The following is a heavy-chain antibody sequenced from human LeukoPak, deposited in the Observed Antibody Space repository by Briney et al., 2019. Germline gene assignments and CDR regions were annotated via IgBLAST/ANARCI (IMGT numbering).Heavy chain of an antibody. V-gene: IGHV4-39*07. Sequence: PSETLSLTCTVSGGSISSSSYYWGWIRQPPGKGLEWIGSIYYSGSTNYNPSLKSRVTISVDTSKNQFSLELSSVTAADTAVYYCAQNQEDTYYDFWRGFDPWGQGTLVTVSS. CDR1: GGSISSSSYY. CDR3: AQNQEDTYYDFWRGFDP. J-gene: IGHJ5*02. CDR2: IYYSGST. D-gene: IGHD3-3*01.